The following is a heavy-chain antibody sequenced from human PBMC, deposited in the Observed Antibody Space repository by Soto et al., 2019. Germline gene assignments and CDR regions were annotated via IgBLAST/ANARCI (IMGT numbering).Heavy chain of an antibody. Sequence: QVQLVESGGGVVQPGRSLRLSCAASGFTFSSYAMHWVRQAPGKGLEWVAVISYDGSNKYYADSVKGRFTISRDNTKNTLYLQMNSLRAEQTAAYYCAREYGIGGAAFDFWGQGTMVTVSS. V-gene: IGHV3-30-3*01. CDR2: ISYDGSNK. J-gene: IGHJ3*01. CDR1: GFTFSSYA. D-gene: IGHD2-15*01. CDR3: AREYGIGGAAFDF.